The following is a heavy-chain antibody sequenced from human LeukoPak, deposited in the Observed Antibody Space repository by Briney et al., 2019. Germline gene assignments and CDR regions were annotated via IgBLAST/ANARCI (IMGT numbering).Heavy chain of an antibody. D-gene: IGHD6-25*01. CDR2: ISSSSSYI. V-gene: IGHV3-21*01. J-gene: IGHJ6*02. CDR1: GFTFSSYS. Sequence: GGSLRLSCAASGFTFSSYSMNWVRQAPGKGLEWVSSISSSSSYIYYADSVKGRFTISRDNAKNSLYLQMNSLRAEDTAVYYCARDFRGYDYYYYYGMDVWGQGTTVTVS. CDR3: ARDFRGYDYYYYYGMDV.